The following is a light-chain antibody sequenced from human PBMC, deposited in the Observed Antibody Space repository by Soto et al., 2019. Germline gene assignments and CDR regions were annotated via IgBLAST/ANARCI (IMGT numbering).Light chain of an antibody. CDR1: SGHSSYA. Sequence: QPVLTQSPSASASLGASVKLTCTLSSGHSSYAIAWHQQQPEKGPRYLMKLNSDGSHRKGDGIPDRFSGSSSGAERYLTISSLPSEDEADYYCQTWGTGIGVFGGGTKLTVL. J-gene: IGLJ2*01. V-gene: IGLV4-69*01. CDR2: LNSDGSH. CDR3: QTWGTGIGV.